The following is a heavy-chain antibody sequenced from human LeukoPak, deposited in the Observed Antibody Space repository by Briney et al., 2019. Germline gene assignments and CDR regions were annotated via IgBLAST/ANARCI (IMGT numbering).Heavy chain of an antibody. V-gene: IGHV4-39*01. CDR1: DDSISSQTYN. CDR2: IYYSGTN. CDR3: ARWRSGGSEFDY. Sequence: SETLSLTCSVSDDSISSQTYNWGWIRQPPGRGLEWIASIYYSGTNYYNPSLKSRVTISVDMSTKQFSLRVYSVTAADTAVYYCARWRSGGSEFDYWGQGILVTVFS. D-gene: IGHD2-15*01. J-gene: IGHJ4*02.